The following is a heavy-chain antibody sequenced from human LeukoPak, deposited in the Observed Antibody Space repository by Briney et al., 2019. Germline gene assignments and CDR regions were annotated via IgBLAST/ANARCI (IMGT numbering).Heavy chain of an antibody. CDR2: INAGNGNT. D-gene: IGHD1-26*01. CDR3: AREGEERSFGY. V-gene: IGHV1-3*01. J-gene: IGHJ4*02. CDR1: GYTFTSYA. Sequence: VASVTVSCKASGYTFTSYAMHWVRQAPGQRLEWMGWINAGNGNTKYSQKFQGRVTMTRDTSTSTVYMELSSLRSEDTAVYYCAREGEERSFGYWGQGTLVTVSS.